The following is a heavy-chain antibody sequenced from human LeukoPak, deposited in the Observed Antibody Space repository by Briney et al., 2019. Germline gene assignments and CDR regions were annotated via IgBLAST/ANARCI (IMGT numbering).Heavy chain of an antibody. CDR1: GFSFTSYG. D-gene: IGHD6-19*01. Sequence: TGGSLRLSCAASGFSFTSYGMHWVRQAPGKGLEWVAVTSYDGSNKFYADSVKGRFTISRDNSKNTLYLQMNSLRAEDTAVYYCATLVYSSGWYDFQIDVFDFWGQGTMVTVSS. V-gene: IGHV3-30*03. CDR3: ATLVYSSGWYDFQIDVFDF. J-gene: IGHJ3*01. CDR2: TSYDGSNK.